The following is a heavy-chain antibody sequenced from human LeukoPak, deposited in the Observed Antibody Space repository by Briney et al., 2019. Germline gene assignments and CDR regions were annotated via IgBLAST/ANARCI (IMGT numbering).Heavy chain of an antibody. V-gene: IGHV4-34*01. J-gene: IGHJ5*01. Sequence: PSETLSLTCAVSGGSFSRPFWSWIRQTPGKGLEWIGEIDHSGRTDYNASLEGRVTMSVDTSKNQFSLRLTSVTAADTAVYFCARAERRINLARGVFGSHFDSWGQGTLVSVSS. CDR2: IDHSGRT. CDR1: GGSFSRPF. D-gene: IGHD3-10*01. CDR3: ARAERRINLARGVFGSHFDS.